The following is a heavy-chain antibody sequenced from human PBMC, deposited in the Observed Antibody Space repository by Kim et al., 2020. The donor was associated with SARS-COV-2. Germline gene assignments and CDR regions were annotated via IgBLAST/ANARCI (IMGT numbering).Heavy chain of an antibody. CDR3: AKGSPKLRFLEWPEQVKYYYYYYGMDV. Sequence: GGSLRLSCAASGFTFSSYGMHWVRQAPGKGLEWVAVISYDGSNKYYADSVKGRFTISRDNSKNTLYLQMNSLRAEDTAVYYCAKGSPKLRFLEWPEQVKYYYYYYGMDVWGQGTTVTVSS. CDR2: ISYDGSNK. J-gene: IGHJ6*02. D-gene: IGHD3-3*01. V-gene: IGHV3-30*18. CDR1: GFTFSSYG.